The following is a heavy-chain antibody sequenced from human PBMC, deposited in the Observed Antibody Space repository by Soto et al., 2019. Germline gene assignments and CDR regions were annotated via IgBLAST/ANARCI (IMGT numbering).Heavy chain of an antibody. CDR2: IGTAGDT. D-gene: IGHD6-13*01. J-gene: IGHJ6*03. CDR1: GFTFSSYD. Sequence: GGSLRLSCAASGFTFSSYDMHWVRQATGKGLEWVSAIGTAGDTYYPGSVKGRFTISRENAKNSLYLQMNSLRAGDTAVYYCARAGGFIAAAATRGYYYYMDVWGKGTTVTVSS. V-gene: IGHV3-13*01. CDR3: ARAGGFIAAAATRGYYYYMDV.